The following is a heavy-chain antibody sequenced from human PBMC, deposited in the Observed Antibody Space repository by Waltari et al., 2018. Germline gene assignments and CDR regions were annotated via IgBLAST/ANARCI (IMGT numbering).Heavy chain of an antibody. D-gene: IGHD2-15*01. CDR3: ARDPLLGYCSGGSCYFDY. J-gene: IGHJ4*02. Sequence: QLQLQESGPGLVKPSETLYLTCTVSGGSISSSSYYWGWIRQPPGKGLEWIGSIYYSGSTYYNPSLKSRVTISVDTSKNQFSLKLSSVTAADTAVYYCARDPLLGYCSGGSCYFDYWGQGTLVTVSS. CDR1: GGSISSSSYY. V-gene: IGHV4-39*07. CDR2: IYYSGST.